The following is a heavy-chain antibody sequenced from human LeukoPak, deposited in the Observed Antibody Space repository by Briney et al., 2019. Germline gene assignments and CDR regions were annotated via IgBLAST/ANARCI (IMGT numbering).Heavy chain of an antibody. Sequence: PGGSLRLSCAASGFIFSDYYMGWVRQAPGKGLEWVSYISNKGSSSTTYYADSVKGRFTISRDDAQNSLYLQVNSLRADDTAVYYCAKDILAAGLFFDYWGQGILVTVSS. CDR3: AKDILAAGLFFDY. V-gene: IGHV3-11*01. D-gene: IGHD6-13*01. CDR2: ISNKGSSSTT. CDR1: GFIFSDYY. J-gene: IGHJ4*02.